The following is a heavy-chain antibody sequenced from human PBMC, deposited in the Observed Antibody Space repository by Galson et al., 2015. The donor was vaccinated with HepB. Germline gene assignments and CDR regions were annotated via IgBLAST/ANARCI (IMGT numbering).Heavy chain of an antibody. Sequence: SLRLSCAASGFTLNSYAMSWVRQAPGRGLEWVSTIVGSGGSPDYAGSVKGRFTISRDNSKKTLYLQMNSLGAEDTAVYYCAKHHAGNDAFDMWGQGTMVTVSS. CDR3: AKHHAGNDAFDM. V-gene: IGHV3-23*01. CDR2: IVGSGGSP. D-gene: IGHD4-23*01. J-gene: IGHJ3*02. CDR1: GFTLNSYA.